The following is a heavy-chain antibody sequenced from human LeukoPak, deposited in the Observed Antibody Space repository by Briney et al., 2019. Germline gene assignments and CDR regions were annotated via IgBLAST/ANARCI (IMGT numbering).Heavy chain of an antibody. D-gene: IGHD3-16*01. CDR3: AGQMGAFDY. CDR2: ICVSGGST. CDR1: VFTFSSYA. J-gene: IGHJ4*02. V-gene: IGHV3-23*01. Sequence: PGGALRLSCAASVFTFSSYAMSWGRQAPGKGLEWVSAICVSGGSTYYAESVKGRFTISRDNSENTLYLQMNSLRAEDTAVYYCAGQMGAFDYWGQGTLVTVSS.